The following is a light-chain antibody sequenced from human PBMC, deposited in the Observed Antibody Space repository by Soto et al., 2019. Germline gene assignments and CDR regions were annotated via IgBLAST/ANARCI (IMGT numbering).Light chain of an antibody. CDR1: SSNIGNNY. CDR3: GTWDSSLSAV. Sequence: QSVLTQPPPVSAAPGQKVTISCSGSSSNIGNNYVSWYQQLPGTAPKLLIYDNNKRPSGIPDRFSGSKSGTSATLGITGLQTGDEADYYCGTWDSSLSAVFGTGTKVTVL. V-gene: IGLV1-51*01. CDR2: DNN. J-gene: IGLJ1*01.